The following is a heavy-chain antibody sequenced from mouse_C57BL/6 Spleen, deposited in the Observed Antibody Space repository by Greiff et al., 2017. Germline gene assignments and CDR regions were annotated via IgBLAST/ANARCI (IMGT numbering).Heavy chain of an antibody. J-gene: IGHJ4*01. CDR2: ISSGSSTI. CDR3: ARSRVTTYYAMDY. CDR1: GFTFSDYG. D-gene: IGHD2-2*01. Sequence: EVNLVESGGGLVKPGGSLKLSCAASGFTFSDYGMHWVRQAPEKGLEWVAYISSGSSTIYYADTVKGRFTISRDNAKNTLFLQMTSLRSEDTAMYYCARSRVTTYYAMDYWGQGTSGTVSS. V-gene: IGHV5-17*01.